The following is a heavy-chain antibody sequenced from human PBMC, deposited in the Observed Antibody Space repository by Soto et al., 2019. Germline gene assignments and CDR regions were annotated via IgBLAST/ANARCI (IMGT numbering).Heavy chain of an antibody. D-gene: IGHD3-9*01. J-gene: IGHJ6*03. V-gene: IGHV4-59*08. CDR1: GGCISSYY. CDR2: IYYSGST. CDR3: ATLRRFTISTSDYYYYYMAV. Sequence: PSETLSLTCAVSGGCISSYYWSWVRERPGKGLGWIGYIYYSGSTNYNPSLKSRVTISVDTSKNQFSLKLSSVTAADTAVYYCATLRRFTISTSDYYYYYMAVWGKGTTVTVSS.